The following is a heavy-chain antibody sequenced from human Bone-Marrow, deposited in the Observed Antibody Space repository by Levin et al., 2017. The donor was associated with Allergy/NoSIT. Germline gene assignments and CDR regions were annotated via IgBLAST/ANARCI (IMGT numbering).Heavy chain of an antibody. CDR3: ARDVNDTFDY. CDR1: GGSISSGGYY. D-gene: IGHD3-9*01. V-gene: IGHV4-31*03. CDR2: IYYSGST. J-gene: IGHJ4*02. Sequence: SQTLSLTCTFSGGSISSGGYYWSWIRQHPGKGLEWIGDIYYSGSTYYNPSLKSRVTISVDTSKNQFSLKLSSVTAADTAVYYCARDVNDTFDYWGQGTLVTVSA.